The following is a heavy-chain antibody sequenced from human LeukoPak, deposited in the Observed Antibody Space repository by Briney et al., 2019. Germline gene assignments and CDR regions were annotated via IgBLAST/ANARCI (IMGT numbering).Heavy chain of an antibody. CDR1: GFTFSSYA. Sequence: GGSLRLSCAASGFTFSSYAMHWVRQAPGKGLEYVSAISSNGGSTYYANSVKGRFTISRDNSKNTLYLQMNSLRAEDTAVYYCARDRAYGEAFDIWGQGTMVTVSS. D-gene: IGHD3-10*01. CDR3: ARDRAYGEAFDI. J-gene: IGHJ3*02. V-gene: IGHV3-64*01. CDR2: ISSNGGST.